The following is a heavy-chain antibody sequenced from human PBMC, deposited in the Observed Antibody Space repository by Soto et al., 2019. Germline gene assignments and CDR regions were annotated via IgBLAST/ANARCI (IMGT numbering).Heavy chain of an antibody. J-gene: IGHJ4*02. CDR1: EVNSVRYA. Sequence: GVPMRLSWRASEVNSVRYAMTRVSQTPGKGLEWVSGISGSGVSTYYADSVKGRFTISRDKSKNTLHLQMNSLTAEDTAVYYCAKDLNDGSGGYYKGPKEFDYWGQGTLVTVSS. CDR3: AKDLNDGSGGYYKGPKEFDY. CDR2: ISGSGVST. D-gene: IGHD3-10*01. V-gene: IGHV3-23*01.